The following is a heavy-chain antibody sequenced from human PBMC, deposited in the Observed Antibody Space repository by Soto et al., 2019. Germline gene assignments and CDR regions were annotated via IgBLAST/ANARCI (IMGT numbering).Heavy chain of an antibody. CDR3: ARLALRFHGAFDI. V-gene: IGHV4-34*01. J-gene: IGHJ3*02. CDR2: INHSGST. D-gene: IGHD3-3*01. Sequence: QVQLQQWGAGLLKPSETLSLTCAVYGGSFSGYYCSWIRQPPGKGLEWIGEINHSGSTNYNPSLKSRVTISVDTSKNQFSLKLSSVTAADTAVYYCARLALRFHGAFDIWGQGTMVTVSS. CDR1: GGSFSGYY.